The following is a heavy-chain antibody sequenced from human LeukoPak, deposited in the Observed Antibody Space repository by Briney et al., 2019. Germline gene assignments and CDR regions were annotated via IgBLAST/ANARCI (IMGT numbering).Heavy chain of an antibody. CDR2: INHSGYT. D-gene: IGHD1-26*01. J-gene: IGHJ5*02. CDR1: GESFSGYF. V-gene: IGHV4-34*01. Sequence: SETLSLTCAVYGESFSGYFWSWIRQPPGKGLEWIGEINHSGYTNYNPSLKSRVTISADTSKNQFSLKLSSVTAADTAVYYCAREFRKGWDWFDPWGQGTLVTVSS. CDR3: AREFRKGWDWFDP.